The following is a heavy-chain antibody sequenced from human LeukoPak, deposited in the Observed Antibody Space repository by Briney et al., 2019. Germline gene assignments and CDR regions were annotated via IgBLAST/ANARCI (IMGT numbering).Heavy chain of an antibody. CDR3: AKMGAESGWIFGY. D-gene: IGHD6-19*01. CDR1: GFTFSSYA. J-gene: IGHJ4*02. V-gene: IGHV3-23*01. Sequence: GASLRLSCAASGFTFSSYAMSWVRQAPGMGLEWVSAISGSGGSTYYADSVKGRFTISRDNSKNTLYLQMNSLRAEDTAVYYCAKMGAESGWIFGYWGQGTLVTVSS. CDR2: ISGSGGST.